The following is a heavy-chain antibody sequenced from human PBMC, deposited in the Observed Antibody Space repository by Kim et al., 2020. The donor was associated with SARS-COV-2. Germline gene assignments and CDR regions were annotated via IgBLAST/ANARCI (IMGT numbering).Heavy chain of an antibody. D-gene: IGHD3-9*01. J-gene: IGHJ3*02. Sequence: SVKVSCKASGGTFSSYAISWVRQAPGQGLEWMGGIIPIFGTANYAQKFQGRVTITADESTSTAYMELSSLRSEDTAVYYCAREFKDVLRYSDAFDIWGQGTMVTVSS. V-gene: IGHV1-69*13. CDR3: AREFKDVLRYSDAFDI. CDR1: GGTFSSYA. CDR2: IIPIFGTA.